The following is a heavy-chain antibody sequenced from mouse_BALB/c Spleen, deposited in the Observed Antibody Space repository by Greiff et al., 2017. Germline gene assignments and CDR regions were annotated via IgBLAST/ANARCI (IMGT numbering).Heavy chain of an antibody. V-gene: IGHV1-54*01. CDR1: GYAFTNYL. Sequence: QVQLQQSGAELVRPGTSVKVSCKASGYAFTNYLIEWVKQRPGQGLEWIGVINPGSGGTNYNEKFKGKATLTADKSSSTAYMQLSSLTSDDSAVYFCARSTLYAMDYWGQGTSVTVSS. CDR3: ARSTLYAMDY. D-gene: IGHD2-1*01. J-gene: IGHJ4*01. CDR2: INPGSGGT.